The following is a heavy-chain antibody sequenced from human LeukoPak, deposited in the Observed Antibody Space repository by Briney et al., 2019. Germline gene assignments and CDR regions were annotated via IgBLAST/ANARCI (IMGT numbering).Heavy chain of an antibody. CDR2: ISSSSSTI. Sequence: PGGSLRLSCAASGFTFSSYSMNWVRQAPGKGLEWVSYISSSSSTIYYADSVKGRFTISRDNAKNSLYLQMNSLRAEDTAVYYCAGAQDSSWHNFDYWGQGTLVTVSS. CDR3: AGAQDSSWHNFDY. D-gene: IGHD6-13*01. J-gene: IGHJ4*02. CDR1: GFTFSSYS. V-gene: IGHV3-48*04.